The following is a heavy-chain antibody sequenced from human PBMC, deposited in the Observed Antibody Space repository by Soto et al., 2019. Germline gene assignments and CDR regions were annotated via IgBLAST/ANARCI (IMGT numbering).Heavy chain of an antibody. CDR3: ARGNEDV. CDR1: AFTLSKFA. V-gene: IGHV3-30*14. Sequence: QVQLVESGGGVVQPGRSLRLSCAASAFTLSKFAMHWVRQAPGKGLEWVAVTSKDGINTYYADSVKGRFTISRHNSKSTISLQMNSLRTEHTAFDSCARGNEDVWGQGTTVTVSS. D-gene: IGHD1-1*01. J-gene: IGHJ6*02. CDR2: TSKDGINT.